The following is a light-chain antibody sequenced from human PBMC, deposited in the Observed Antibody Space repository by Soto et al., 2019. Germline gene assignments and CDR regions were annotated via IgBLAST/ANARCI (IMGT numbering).Light chain of an antibody. CDR2: VAS. J-gene: IGKJ2*01. CDR3: HQYGSSPLYT. CDR1: QSVSSSY. V-gene: IGKV3-20*01. Sequence: EIALTQSPGTLSLSPGERATLSCRASQSVSSSYLAWYQQKPGQAHRLLIYVASSSAAGIADKFSGSGSGTDFTLTISRLEPEDFAVYYCHQYGSSPLYTFGQGNKLELK.